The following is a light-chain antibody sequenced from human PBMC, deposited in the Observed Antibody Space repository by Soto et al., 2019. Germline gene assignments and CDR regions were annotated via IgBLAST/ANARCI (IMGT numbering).Light chain of an antibody. V-gene: IGLV2-14*01. CDR3: SSYTTSSTLVV. CDR1: SSDVGGYNY. J-gene: IGLJ3*02. Sequence: QSALTQPASVSGSPGQSITISCTGTSSDVGGYNYVSWYQQHPGKAPKLMISEVNNRPSGVSNRFYGSKSGNTASLTIAGLQAEDEADYYCSSYTTSSTLVVFGRGTKLTVL. CDR2: EVN.